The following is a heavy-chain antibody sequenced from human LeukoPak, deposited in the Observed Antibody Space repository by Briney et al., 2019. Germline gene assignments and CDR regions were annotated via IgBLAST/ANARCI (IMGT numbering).Heavy chain of an antibody. CDR2: IYYSGST. V-gene: IGHV4-61*08. J-gene: IGHJ4*02. D-gene: IGHD3-22*01. Sequence: SQTLSLTCTVSGGSISSGGHYWSWIRRPPGKGLEWIGYIYYSGSTNYNPSLKSRVTISVDTSKNQFSLKLSSVTAADTAVYYCARVRNYDSSGYYQLYYFDYWGQGTLVTVSS. CDR1: GGSISSGGHY. CDR3: ARVRNYDSSGYYQLYYFDY.